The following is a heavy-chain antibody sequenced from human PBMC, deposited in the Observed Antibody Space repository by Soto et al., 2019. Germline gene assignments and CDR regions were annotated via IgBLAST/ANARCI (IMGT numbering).Heavy chain of an antibody. CDR1: GYSFISYW. Sequence: GESLKISCKTSGYSFISYWVAWVRQLPGKGLEWMGTFYPGDSTSTYSPSFQGQVTISVDKSISTAYLQLSSLKASDTAMYYCARIIGYCRNNDCSWTYDIWGQGTMVTVS. V-gene: IGHV5-51*01. CDR3: ARIIGYCRNNDCSWTYDI. D-gene: IGHD2-15*01. J-gene: IGHJ3*02. CDR2: FYPGDSTS.